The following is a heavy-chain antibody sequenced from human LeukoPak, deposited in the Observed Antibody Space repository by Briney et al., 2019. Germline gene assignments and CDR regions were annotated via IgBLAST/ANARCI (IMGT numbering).Heavy chain of an antibody. CDR2: IWYDGSNK. CDR1: GFTFSSYG. CDR3: AREPRPFYSRLYYFDY. V-gene: IGHV3-33*01. D-gene: IGHD4-11*01. Sequence: PGRSLRLSCAASGFTFSSYGMHWVRQAPGKGLEWVAVIWYDGSNKYYADSVKGRFTISRDNSKNTLYLQMNSLRAEDTAVYYCAREPRPFYSRLYYFDYWGQGTLVTVSS. J-gene: IGHJ4*02.